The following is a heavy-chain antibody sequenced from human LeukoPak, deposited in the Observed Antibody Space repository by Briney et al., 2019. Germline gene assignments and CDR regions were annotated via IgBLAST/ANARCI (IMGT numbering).Heavy chain of an antibody. CDR2: IYYSGST. CDR1: GGSISSYY. Sequence: SETLSLTCTVSGGSISSYYWSWIRQPPGKGLEWIGYIYYSGSTYYNPSLKSRVTISVDTSKNQFSLKLSSVTAADTAVYYCARGLGSGSYPFDYWGQGTLVTVSS. J-gene: IGHJ4*02. CDR3: ARGLGSGSYPFDY. V-gene: IGHV4-59*08. D-gene: IGHD1-26*01.